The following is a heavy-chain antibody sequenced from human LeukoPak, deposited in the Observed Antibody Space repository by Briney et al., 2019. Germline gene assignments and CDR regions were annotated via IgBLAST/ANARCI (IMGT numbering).Heavy chain of an antibody. CDR3: ARVGYTVPDY. J-gene: IGHJ4*02. V-gene: IGHV3-48*01. Sequence: GGSLRLSCAASGFTFSSYSMNWVRQAPGKGLEWVSYISSSSSTIYYADSVKGRYTISRDNAKNSLYLQMNSLRAEDTAVYYCARVGYTVPDYWGQGTLVTVSS. CDR2: ISSSSSTI. CDR1: GFTFSSYS. D-gene: IGHD4-11*01.